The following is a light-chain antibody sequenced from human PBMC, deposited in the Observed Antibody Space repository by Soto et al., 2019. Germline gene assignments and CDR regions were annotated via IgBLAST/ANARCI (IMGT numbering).Light chain of an antibody. CDR3: SSYTGSSTS. Sequence: QSALTQPASVSGSPGQSITISCTGTRSDIGSYNLVSWYQHHPGKAPKLIIYDVSFRPSGISDRFSGSKSGNTASLTISGLQAEDEADYFCSSYTGSSTSFGGGTKLTVL. J-gene: IGLJ3*02. CDR2: DVS. V-gene: IGLV2-14*02. CDR1: RSDIGSYNL.